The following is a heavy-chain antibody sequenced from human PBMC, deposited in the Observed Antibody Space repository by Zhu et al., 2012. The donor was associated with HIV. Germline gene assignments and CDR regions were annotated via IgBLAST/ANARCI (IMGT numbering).Heavy chain of an antibody. D-gene: IGHD5-24*01. Sequence: EVQLVESGGGLVQPGGSLRLSCAASGFTFSSYDMNWVRQAPGKGLEWVSYIGSSASTIYYADSVKGRFTISRDNAKNSLYLQMNSLRAEDTAVYYCARGPKMAVYYYYGMDVWGQGTTVTVSS. J-gene: IGHJ6*02. V-gene: IGHV3-48*03. CDR3: ARGPKMAVYYYYGMDV. CDR2: IGSSASTI. CDR1: GFTFSSYD.